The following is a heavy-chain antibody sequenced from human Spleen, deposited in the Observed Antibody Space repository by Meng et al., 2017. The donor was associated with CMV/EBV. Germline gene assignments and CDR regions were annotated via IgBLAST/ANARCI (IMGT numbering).Heavy chain of an antibody. Sequence: CTGPGVSISNGGHYWSWIRQHPGKGLEWIGYIYYSGTTYYNPSLKSRITISVDTSENQFSLKLSSVTAADTAVYYCARTGDNGSYSYWGQGTLVTVSS. CDR1: GVSISNGGHY. D-gene: IGHD1-26*01. CDR3: ARTGDNGSYSY. J-gene: IGHJ4*02. V-gene: IGHV4-31*03. CDR2: IYYSGTT.